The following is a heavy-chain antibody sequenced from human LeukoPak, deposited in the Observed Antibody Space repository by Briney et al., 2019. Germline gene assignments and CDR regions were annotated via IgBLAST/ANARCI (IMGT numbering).Heavy chain of an antibody. CDR1: GYSSSSGYY. J-gene: IGHJ5*02. V-gene: IGHV4-38-2*02. D-gene: IGHD1-26*01. CDR2: IYHSGST. Sequence: PSETLSLTCTVSGYSSSSGYYWGWIRQPPGKGLEWIGSIYHSGSTYYNPSLKSRVTISVDTSKNQFSLKLSSVTAANTAVYYCARAGGGSYFGFDWFDPWGQGTLVTVSS. CDR3: ARAGGGSYFGFDWFDP.